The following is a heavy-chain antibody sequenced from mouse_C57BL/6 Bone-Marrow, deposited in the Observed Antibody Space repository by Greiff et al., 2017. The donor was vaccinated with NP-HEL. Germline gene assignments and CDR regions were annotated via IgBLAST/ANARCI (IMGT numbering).Heavy chain of an antibody. Sequence: EVQVVESGGGLVKPGGSLKLSCAASGFTFSSYAMSWVRQTAEKRLEWVATISDGGSYTYYPDNVKGRFTISRDNAKNNLYLQMSHLKSEDTAMYYCARDRDYDGYYYAMDYWGQGTSVTVSS. CDR3: ARDRDYDGYYYAMDY. CDR2: ISDGGSYT. CDR1: GFTFSSYA. J-gene: IGHJ4*01. D-gene: IGHD2-4*01. V-gene: IGHV5-4*01.